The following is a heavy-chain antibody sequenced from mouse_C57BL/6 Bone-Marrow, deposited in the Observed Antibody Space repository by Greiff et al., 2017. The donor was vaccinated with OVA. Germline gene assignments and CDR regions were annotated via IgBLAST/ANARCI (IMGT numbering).Heavy chain of an antibody. Sequence: EVKLMESGGGLVKPGGSLKLSCAASGFTFSDYGMHWVRQAPEKGLAWVAYISSGSSTIYYADTVKGRFTISRDNAKNTLFLQMTSLRSEDTAMYYCARFYYGNYGFAYWGQGTLVTVSA. CDR2: ISSGSSTI. J-gene: IGHJ3*01. CDR1: GFTFSDYG. D-gene: IGHD2-1*01. V-gene: IGHV5-17*01. CDR3: ARFYYGNYGFAY.